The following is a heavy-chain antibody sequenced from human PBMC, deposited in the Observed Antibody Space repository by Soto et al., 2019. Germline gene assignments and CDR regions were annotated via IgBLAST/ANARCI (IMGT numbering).Heavy chain of an antibody. J-gene: IGHJ4*02. CDR3: PKDFFRNWNYYFDY. CDR2: ISGSGGST. Sequence: GGSLRLSCAASGFTFSSYAMSWVRQAPGKGLEWVSAISGSGGSTHYADSVKGRFTISRDNSKNTLYLQMNSLRAEDTAVYYCPKDFFRNWNYYFDYWGQGTLVTVS. CDR1: GFTFSSYA. V-gene: IGHV3-23*01. D-gene: IGHD1-1*01.